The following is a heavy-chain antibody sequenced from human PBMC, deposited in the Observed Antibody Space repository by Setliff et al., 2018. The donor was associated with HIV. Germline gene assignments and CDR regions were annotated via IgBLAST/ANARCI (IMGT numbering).Heavy chain of an antibody. D-gene: IGHD2-8*01. CDR3: ARLESGVFDI. CDR2: IYHTGST. Sequence: SETLSLTCAVSGYSISSGYYWAWIRQPPGKGLEWIGHIYHTGSTYSNPSLKRRVTISVDTSKNQFSLKLTSVAAADTAVYYCARLESGVFDIWGQGTMVTVSS. V-gene: IGHV4-38-2*01. J-gene: IGHJ3*02. CDR1: GYSISSGYY.